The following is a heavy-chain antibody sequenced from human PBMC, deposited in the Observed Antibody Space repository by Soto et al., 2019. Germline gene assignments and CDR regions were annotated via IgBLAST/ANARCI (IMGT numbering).Heavy chain of an antibody. Sequence: PGGSLRLSCAASGFTFSSYSMNWVRQAPGKGLEWVSSISSSSRYIYYPDSVKGRFTISRDNAKNSLYLQMSSLRAEDTAVYYCARVATVVTPGAFDIWGQGTMVTVSS. CDR2: ISSSSRYI. CDR1: GFTFSSYS. CDR3: ARVATVVTPGAFDI. J-gene: IGHJ3*02. V-gene: IGHV3-21*01. D-gene: IGHD4-17*01.